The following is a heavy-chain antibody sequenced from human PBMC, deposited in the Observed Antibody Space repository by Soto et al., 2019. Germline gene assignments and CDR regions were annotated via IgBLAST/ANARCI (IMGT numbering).Heavy chain of an antibody. D-gene: IGHD3-22*01. CDR3: ARHSSYYDSSRYYIADGRDV. CDR2: IYPGDSDT. J-gene: IGHJ6*02. CDR1: GYSFTSYW. V-gene: IGHV5-51*01. Sequence: GESLTISCKGSGYSFTSYWIGWVRQMPGKGLEWMGIIYPGDSDTRYSPSFQGQVTISADKSISTAYLQWSSLKASDTAMYYCARHSSYYDSSRYYIADGRDVWGQGRTVPGSS.